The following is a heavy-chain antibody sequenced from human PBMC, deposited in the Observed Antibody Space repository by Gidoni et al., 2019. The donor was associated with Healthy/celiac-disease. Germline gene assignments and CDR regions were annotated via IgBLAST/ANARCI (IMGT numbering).Heavy chain of an antibody. CDR3: AIGNWVYCSSTSCYRGWFDP. Sequence: QVQLVQSGAEVKKPGASVQVSCKASGYTVTGYYMHWVRQAPGQGLEWMGWINPNSGGTNYAQKFQGRVTMTRDTSISPAYMELSRLRSDDTAVYYCAIGNWVYCSSTSCYRGWFDPWGQGTLVTVSS. CDR2: INPNSGGT. V-gene: IGHV1-2*02. CDR1: GYTVTGYY. J-gene: IGHJ5*02. D-gene: IGHD2-2*02.